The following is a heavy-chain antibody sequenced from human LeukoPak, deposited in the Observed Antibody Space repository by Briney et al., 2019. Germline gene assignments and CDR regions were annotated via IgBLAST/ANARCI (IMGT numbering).Heavy chain of an antibody. Sequence: SETLSLTCTGSGGSISSYYWSWIRQPPGKGLEWIGYIYYSGSTNYNPSLKRRVTISVDTSKNQFSLKLSSVTAADTAVYYCVSGYKGSFDYWGQGTLVTVSS. D-gene: IGHD3-22*01. CDR2: IYYSGST. V-gene: IGHV4-59*01. CDR1: GGSISSYY. J-gene: IGHJ4*02. CDR3: VSGYKGSFDY.